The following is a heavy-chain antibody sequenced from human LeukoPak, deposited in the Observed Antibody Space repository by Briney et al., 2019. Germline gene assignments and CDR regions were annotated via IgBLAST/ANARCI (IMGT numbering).Heavy chain of an antibody. CDR2: INPNTGNP. CDR3: ARSRSDWYVNTAGH. J-gene: IGHJ4*02. Sequence: ASVKVSRKTSGYTFINYAMNWVRQAPGQGLEWMGWINPNTGNPTYAQGFTGRFVFSLDTSVSTAYLQISSLKAEDTAVYYCARSRSDWYVNTAGHWGQGTLVTVSS. D-gene: IGHD6-19*01. V-gene: IGHV7-4-1*02. CDR1: GYTFINYA.